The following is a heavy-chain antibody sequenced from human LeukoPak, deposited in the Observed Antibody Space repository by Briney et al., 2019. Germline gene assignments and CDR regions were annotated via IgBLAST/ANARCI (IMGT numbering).Heavy chain of an antibody. CDR3: ARDITMLAVADPFDY. CDR2: ISAYNGNT. CDR1: GYTFTSYG. J-gene: IGHJ4*02. D-gene: IGHD6-19*01. V-gene: IGHV1-18*01. Sequence: ASVKVSCKASGYTFTSYGISWVRQAPGQGLEWMGWISAYNGNTNYAQKLQGRVTMTTGTSTSTAYMELRSLRSDDTAVYYCARDITMLAVADPFDYWGQGTLVTVSS.